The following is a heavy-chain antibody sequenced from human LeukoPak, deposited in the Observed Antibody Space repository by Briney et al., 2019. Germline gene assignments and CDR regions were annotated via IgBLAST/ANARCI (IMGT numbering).Heavy chain of an antibody. V-gene: IGHV1-18*01. CDR3: ARDYNLLGYCSGGSCSTDY. CDR1: GYTFTSYG. CDR2: ISAYNGNT. J-gene: IGHJ4*02. Sequence: ASVKVSCKASGYTFTSYGISGARQAPGQGLEWMGWISAYNGNTNYAQKLQGRVTMTTDTSTSTAYMELRSLRSDDTAVYYCARDYNLLGYCSGGSCSTDYWGQGTLVTVPS. D-gene: IGHD2-15*01.